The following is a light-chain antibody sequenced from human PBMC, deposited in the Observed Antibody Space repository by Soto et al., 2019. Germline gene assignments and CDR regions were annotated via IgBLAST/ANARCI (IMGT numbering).Light chain of an antibody. Sequence: EIVLTQSPGTLSLSPGERATLSCRTSQTVSSTYLAWYQQKPGQAPRLLIHAASTRATGIPDRFSGTVSGTDFTLTISRLEPEDFAVYYCQRFDSPPRYTFGQGTRLEIK. J-gene: IGKJ2*01. CDR2: AAS. CDR3: QRFDSPPRYT. V-gene: IGKV3-20*01. CDR1: QTVSSTY.